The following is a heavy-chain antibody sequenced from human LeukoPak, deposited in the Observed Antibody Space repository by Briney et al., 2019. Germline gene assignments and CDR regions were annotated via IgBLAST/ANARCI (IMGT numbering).Heavy chain of an antibody. CDR1: GDSVSSNSAA. V-gene: IGHV6-1*01. CDR3: ARTSSAPLGDAFDI. D-gene: IGHD6-25*01. J-gene: IGHJ3*02. Sequence: SQTLSLTCAISGDSVSSNSAAWNWIRQSPSRGLEWLGRTYYRSKWYNDYAVSAKSRITVNPDTSKNQFSLQLNSVTPEDTAVYYCARTSSAPLGDAFDIWGQGTMVTVSS. CDR2: TYYRSKWYN.